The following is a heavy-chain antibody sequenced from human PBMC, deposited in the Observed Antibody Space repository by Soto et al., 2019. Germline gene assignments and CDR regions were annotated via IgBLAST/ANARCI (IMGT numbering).Heavy chain of an antibody. D-gene: IGHD6-13*01. J-gene: IGHJ4*02. Sequence: EVQLVESGGGLVQPGGSLRLSCAASGFTFSSYWMHWVRQAPGKGLVWVSRINSDGSSTTYADSVKGRFTISRDNSKNTVYLQMNSLRAEDTAVYYCVSKHSSRAFEYWGQGTLVTVSS. V-gene: IGHV3-74*01. CDR3: VSKHSSRAFEY. CDR1: GFTFSSYW. CDR2: INSDGSST.